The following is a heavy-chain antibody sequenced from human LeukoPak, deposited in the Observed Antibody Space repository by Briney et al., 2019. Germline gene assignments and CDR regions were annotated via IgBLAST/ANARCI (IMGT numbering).Heavy chain of an antibody. J-gene: IGHJ5*02. V-gene: IGHV2-70*01. CDR3: ARTTYGSGSPGDWFDP. CDR1: GFSLRTSGMC. D-gene: IGHD3-10*01. Sequence: SGPALVKPTQPLTLTCTFSGFSLRTSGMCVSWIRQPPGKALEWLALIDWDDDKYYSTSLKTRLTISKDTSKNQVVLTMTNMDPVDTATYYCARTTYGSGSPGDWFDPWGQGTLVTVSS. CDR2: IDWDDDK.